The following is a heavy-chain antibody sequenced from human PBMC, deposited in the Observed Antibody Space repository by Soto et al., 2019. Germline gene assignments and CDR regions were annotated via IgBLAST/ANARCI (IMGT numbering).Heavy chain of an antibody. J-gene: IGHJ6*02. CDR3: ARVGNEYYYGMDV. D-gene: IGHD1-1*01. CDR2: IYHSGST. V-gene: IGHV4-30-2*01. Sequence: QLQLQESGSGLVKPSQTLSLTCAVSGGSISSGGYSWSWIRQPPGKGLEWIGYIYHSGSTYYNPSLKSRVTISVDMSKHQFSLKLSYVTAADTAVYCCARVGNEYYYGMDVWGQGTTVTVSS. CDR1: GGSISSGGYS.